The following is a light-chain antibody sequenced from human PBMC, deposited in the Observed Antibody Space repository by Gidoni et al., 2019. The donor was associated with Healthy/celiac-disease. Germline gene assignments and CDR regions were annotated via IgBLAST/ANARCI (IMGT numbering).Light chain of an antibody. CDR2: GAS. J-gene: IGKJ1*01. V-gene: IGKV3-20*01. CDR1: QSVSSSY. Sequence: EIVLTPSPGTLSLSPGERATLSCRASQSVSSSYLAWYQQKPGQAPRLLIYGASSRATGIPDRFSGSGSGTEFTLTISRLEPEDFAVYYCQQYGSSQWTFGQXTKVEIK. CDR3: QQYGSSQWT.